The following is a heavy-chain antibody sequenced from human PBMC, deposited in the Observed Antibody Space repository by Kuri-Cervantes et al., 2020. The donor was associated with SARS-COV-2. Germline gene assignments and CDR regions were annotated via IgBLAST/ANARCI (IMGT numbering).Heavy chain of an antibody. J-gene: IGHJ5*02. CDR1: GGSISSYY. CDR3: ARASSWYKAWFDP. D-gene: IGHD6-13*01. V-gene: IGHV4-59*01. Sequence: SETLSLTCTVSGGSISSYYWSWIRQPPGKGLEWIGYIYYSGSTNYNPSLKRRVTISVDTSKNQFSLKLSSVTAADTAVYYCARASSWYKAWFDPWGQGTLVTVSS. CDR2: IYYSGST.